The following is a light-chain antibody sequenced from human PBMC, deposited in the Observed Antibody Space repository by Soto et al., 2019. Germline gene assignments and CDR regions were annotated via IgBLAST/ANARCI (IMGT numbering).Light chain of an antibody. Sequence: EIVLTQSPGTPSLSPGERATLSCRASQSLSSNYLAWYQQIPGQAPRLLIYDASSRATGIPDRFSGSGSGTDFTLTISRLEPEDFAVYYCQQYGSSPGWTFGQGTKVEIK. V-gene: IGKV3-20*01. CDR3: QQYGSSPGWT. CDR2: DAS. CDR1: QSLSSNY. J-gene: IGKJ1*01.